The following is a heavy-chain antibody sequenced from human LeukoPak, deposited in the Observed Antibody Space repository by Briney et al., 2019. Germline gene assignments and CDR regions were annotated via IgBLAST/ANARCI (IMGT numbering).Heavy chain of an antibody. CDR3: ARSYEGSGFSD. Sequence: EVQLVESGGGLVKPGGSVRLSCAASGFIFSNYIMNWVRQAPGKGLEWVSSITNSSRYTYYADSVKGRFTISRDNAKNSLYLQMNSLRAEDTAVYYCARSYEGSGFSDWGQGTLVTVSS. V-gene: IGHV3-21*01. D-gene: IGHD3-3*01. CDR2: ITNSSRYT. CDR1: GFIFSNYI. J-gene: IGHJ4*02.